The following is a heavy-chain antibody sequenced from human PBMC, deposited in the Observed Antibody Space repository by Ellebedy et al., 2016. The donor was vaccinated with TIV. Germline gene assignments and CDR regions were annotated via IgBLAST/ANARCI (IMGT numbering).Heavy chain of an antibody. CDR3: VRDSSSLDYFDS. Sequence: PGGSLRLSCAASGFTFSAYSMNWVRHAPGKGLEWASSISSTGAHIYSADSLKGRFSISRDNTKKSLYLQMTSLRVEDTALYYCVRDSSSLDYFDSWGQGTLVTVSS. D-gene: IGHD2-2*01. V-gene: IGHV3-21*01. J-gene: IGHJ4*02. CDR2: ISSTGAHI. CDR1: GFTFSAYS.